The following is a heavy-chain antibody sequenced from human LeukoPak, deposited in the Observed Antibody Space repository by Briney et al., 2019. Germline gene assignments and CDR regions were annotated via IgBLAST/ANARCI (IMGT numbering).Heavy chain of an antibody. CDR2: IRPDGSER. D-gene: IGHD3-10*01. Sequence: PGGSLRLSCAASGFTFSNYWMSWVRQAPGKGLEWVANIRPDGSERNYVDSVKGRFTISRDNGKNSLYLQMRSLKASDTAMYYCARQRGASGSINWFDPWGQGTLVTVSS. J-gene: IGHJ5*02. CDR3: ARQRGASGSINWFDP. CDR1: GFTFSNYW. V-gene: IGHV3-7*03.